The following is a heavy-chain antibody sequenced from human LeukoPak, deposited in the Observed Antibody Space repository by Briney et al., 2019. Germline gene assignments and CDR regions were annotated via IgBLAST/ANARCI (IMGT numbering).Heavy chain of an antibody. V-gene: IGHV1-69*13. CDR3: ARVVGPRVAARNDAFDI. D-gene: IGHD6-6*01. CDR2: IIPIFGTA. J-gene: IGHJ3*02. CDR1: GGTFSSYA. Sequence: EASVKVSCKASGGTFSSYAISWVRQAPGQGLEWMGGIIPIFGTANYAQKFQGRVTITADESTSTAYMELSSLRSEDTAVYYCARVVGPRVAARNDAFDIWGQGTMVTVSS.